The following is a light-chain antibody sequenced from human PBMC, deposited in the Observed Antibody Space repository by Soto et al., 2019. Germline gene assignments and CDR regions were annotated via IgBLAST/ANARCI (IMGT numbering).Light chain of an antibody. CDR2: AAS. CDR1: QSISNY. V-gene: IGKV1-39*01. Sequence: DIPMTQSPSSLSASVGDRVTITCRASQSISNYLNWYQQKPGKAPKLLIYAASSMQSGVPSRFSGSGSETDFTLTISSLQPDDSATYYGQQSFSPLWTFGQGTKVEV. CDR3: QQSFSPLWT. J-gene: IGKJ1*01.